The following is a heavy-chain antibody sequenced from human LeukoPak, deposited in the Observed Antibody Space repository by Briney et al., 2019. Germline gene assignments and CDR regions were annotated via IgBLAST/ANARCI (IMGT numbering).Heavy chain of an antibody. V-gene: IGHV1-24*01. D-gene: IGHD3-10*01. J-gene: IGHJ4*02. CDR1: GYTLTELF. CDR2: FYPEDGET. Sequence: ASVKGSCKVFGYTLTELFMHWGRQSPGKGLEWRGGFYPEDGETIYAQKFQGRVTMTEDTSTDTAYKELSSLRSEDTAVYYCATVYYYGSGSYYNPLDYWGQGTLVTVSS. CDR3: ATVYYYGSGSYYNPLDY.